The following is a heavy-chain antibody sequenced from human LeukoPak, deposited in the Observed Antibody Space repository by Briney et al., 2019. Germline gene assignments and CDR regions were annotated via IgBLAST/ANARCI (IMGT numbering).Heavy chain of an antibody. CDR3: ARVRFLEWLPDAFDI. CDR2: IYYSGST. CDR1: GGSISSYY. D-gene: IGHD3-3*01. V-gene: IGHV4-59*01. Sequence: PSETLSLTCTVSGGSISSYYWSWIRQPPGKGLEWIGYIYYSGSTNYNPSLKSRVTISVDTSKNQFSLKLSSVTAAGTAVYYCARVRFLEWLPDAFDIWGQGTMVTVSS. J-gene: IGHJ3*02.